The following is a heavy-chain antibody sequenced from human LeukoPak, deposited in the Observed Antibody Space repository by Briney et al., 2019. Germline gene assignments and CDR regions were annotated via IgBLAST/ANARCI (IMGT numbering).Heavy chain of an antibody. CDR3: AREWQGGIAAAGTRIEGDY. D-gene: IGHD6-13*01. J-gene: IGHJ4*02. V-gene: IGHV3-7*01. CDR2: IKQDGSEK. CDR1: GFSDSGYW. Sequence: GGSLRLSCAVSGFSDSGYWMTWVRQAPGKGLEGVANIKQDGSEKNYVESVKGRFTISRDNAENSLFLQMNSLRVEDTAVYYCAREWQGGIAAAGTRIEGDYWGQGTLVAVSS.